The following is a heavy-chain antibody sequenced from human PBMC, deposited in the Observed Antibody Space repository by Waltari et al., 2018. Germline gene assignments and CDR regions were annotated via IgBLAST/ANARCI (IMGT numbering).Heavy chain of an antibody. CDR2: IYSGGTT. V-gene: IGHV3-53*01. D-gene: IGHD2-21*02. CDR1: VVPVSSNY. CDR3: ARNQVETALGY. J-gene: IGHJ4*02. Sequence: EVQLVESGGGLIQPGGSLRLSCVAAVVPVSSNYMTWLRQAPGKGMELVSLIYSGGTTYYADSVRGRFTISRDGSKNTVYLQMNSLRAEDTAVYFCARNQVETALGYWGQGTLVTVSS.